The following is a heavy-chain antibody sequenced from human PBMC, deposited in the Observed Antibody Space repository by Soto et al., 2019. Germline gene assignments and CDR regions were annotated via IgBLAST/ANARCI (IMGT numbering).Heavy chain of an antibody. CDR3: AREVMGSCSGGSCHNGFDP. V-gene: IGHV4-30-4*01. CDR1: GVSISSDDHY. D-gene: IGHD2-15*01. CDR2: FFHSGST. J-gene: IGHJ5*02. Sequence: QVQLQESGPGLVRPSQTLSLTCAVSGVSISSDDHYWSWIRQPPGKGLEWIGYFFHSGSTDYNPSLRSRLLISGDTSKNHVALTLNSVTAADTAVYYCAREVMGSCSGGSCHNGFDPWGQGTLVIVSS.